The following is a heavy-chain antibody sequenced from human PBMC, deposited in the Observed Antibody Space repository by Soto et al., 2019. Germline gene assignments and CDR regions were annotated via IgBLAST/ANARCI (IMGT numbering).Heavy chain of an antibody. J-gene: IGHJ4*02. CDR3: ARNQDCSGGSWYSFYFDY. CDR2: VYYSGST. V-gene: IGHV4-31*03. D-gene: IGHD2-15*01. Sequence: QVQLQESGPGLVNPSQTLSLTCTVSGGSISSGGYYWRWIRQHPGKGLEWMGYVYYSGSTYYKPSLKTRVTISVDTSKNQFSLKLSSVPAADTAVYYCARNQDCSGGSWYSFYFDYWGQGTLVTVSS. CDR1: GGSISSGGYY.